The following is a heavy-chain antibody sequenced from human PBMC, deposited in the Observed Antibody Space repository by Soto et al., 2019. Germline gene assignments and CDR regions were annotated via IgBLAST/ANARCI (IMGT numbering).Heavy chain of an antibody. CDR2: ISGSGDRT. CDR1: GLTFSAYP. J-gene: IGHJ4*02. D-gene: IGHD5-12*01. V-gene: IGHV3-23*01. Sequence: EEQKLESGGGLVQPGGSLRLSCAASGLTFSAYPMSWVRQAPGKGLEWVSSISGSGDRTYYADSVKGRFTISRDNSKNTLYLQMNSLRVEDTAVYFCPFGWGGGHEGYWGQGTLVTVSS. CDR3: PFGWGGGHEGY.